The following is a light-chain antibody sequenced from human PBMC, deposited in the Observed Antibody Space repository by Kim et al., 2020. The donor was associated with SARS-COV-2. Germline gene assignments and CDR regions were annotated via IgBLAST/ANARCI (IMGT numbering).Light chain of an antibody. CDR3: QAWDSSNVV. V-gene: IGLV3-1*01. CDR1: KLGDKY. CDR2: QDS. Sequence: SVSTGQTASITCSGDKLGDKYACWYQQTPGQSPVLVIYQDSKRPSGIPERFSGSNSGNTATLTISGTQAIDEADYYCQAWDSSNVVFGGGTQLTVL. J-gene: IGLJ2*01.